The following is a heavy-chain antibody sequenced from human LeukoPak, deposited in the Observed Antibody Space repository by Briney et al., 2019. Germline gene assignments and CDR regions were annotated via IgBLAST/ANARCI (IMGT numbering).Heavy chain of an antibody. Sequence: GGSLRLSCAASGFTFSSYAMSWVRQAPGKGLEWVSAISGSGGSTYYADSVKGRFTISRDNSKNTLCLQMNSLRAEDTAVYYCAKDPSGSRPYYYYGMDVWGQGTTVTVSS. CDR1: GFTFSSYA. CDR2: ISGSGGST. J-gene: IGHJ6*02. V-gene: IGHV3-23*01. D-gene: IGHD3-10*01. CDR3: AKDPSGSRPYYYYGMDV.